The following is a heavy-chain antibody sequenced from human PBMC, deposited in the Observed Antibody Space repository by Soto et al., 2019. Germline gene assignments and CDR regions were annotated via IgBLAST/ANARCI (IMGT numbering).Heavy chain of an antibody. V-gene: IGHV4-30-4*01. CDR3: ARLMYSRFDP. Sequence: SETLSLTCTVSGRSISSVNYYWSWIRQPPGKGLEWIGYIYYSGNTYYNPSLKSRVTISVDTSKNQFSLKLSSVTAADKAVYYCARLMYSRFDPWGQGTLVTVSS. CDR1: GRSISSVNYY. CDR2: IYYSGNT. D-gene: IGHD6-13*01. J-gene: IGHJ5*02.